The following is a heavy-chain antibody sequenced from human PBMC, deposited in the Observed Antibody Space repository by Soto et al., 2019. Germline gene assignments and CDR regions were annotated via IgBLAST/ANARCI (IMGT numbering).Heavy chain of an antibody. CDR1: GFTLSSYS. Sequence: GGSLRLSCVASGFTLSSYSMSWVRQAPGEGLEWVSSITSNNAYIHYGDSVKGRFAISRDNAKNSLYLQMNSLRAEDTAVYFCARDSCYCGSGSGVDLWGRRSLVTGSS. V-gene: IGHV3-21*06. J-gene: IGHJ5*02. CDR3: ARDSCYCGSGSGVDL. D-gene: IGHD3-10*01. CDR2: ITSNNAYI.